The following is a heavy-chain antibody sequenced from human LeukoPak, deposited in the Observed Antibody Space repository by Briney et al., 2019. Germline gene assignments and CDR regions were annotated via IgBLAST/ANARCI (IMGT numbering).Heavy chain of an antibody. CDR1: GFSFSNHR. V-gene: IGHV3-48*03. CDR3: AELGITMIGGV. Sequence: GSLRLSCAASGFSFSNHRMSWVRQAPGKGLEWVSYISSSGSTIYYADSVKGRFTISRDNAKNSLYLQMNSLRAEDTAVYYCAELGITMIGGVWGKGTTVTISS. D-gene: IGHD3-10*02. J-gene: IGHJ6*04. CDR2: ISSSGSTI.